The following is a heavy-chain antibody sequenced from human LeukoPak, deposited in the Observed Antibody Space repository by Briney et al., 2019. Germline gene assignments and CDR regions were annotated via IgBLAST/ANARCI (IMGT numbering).Heavy chain of an antibody. D-gene: IGHD3-10*01. Sequence: PSETLSLTCTVSGGSISSSSYYWGRIRQPPGKGLEWIGSIYYSGSTYYNPSLESRVTISVDTFKNQFSLKLSSVTAADTAVYYCARQGLWFGGALFDYWGQGTLVTVSS. CDR3: ARQGLWFGGALFDY. CDR2: IYYSGST. V-gene: IGHV4-39*01. CDR1: GGSISSSSYY. J-gene: IGHJ4*02.